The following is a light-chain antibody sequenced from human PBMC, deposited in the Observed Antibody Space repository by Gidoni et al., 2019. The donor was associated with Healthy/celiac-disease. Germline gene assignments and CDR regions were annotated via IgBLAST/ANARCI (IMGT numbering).Light chain of an antibody. J-gene: IGLJ3*02. CDR1: SSDVGGYTY. CDR3: CSYTSSTTLEGV. Sequence: QSALTQPASVSGSPGQSITISCTGTSSDVGGYTYVSWYQQHPGKAPKLMIYEVRNRPSGVSNRFSGSKSGNTASLTISGLQAEDEADYYCCSYTSSTTLEGVFGGGTKLTVL. V-gene: IGLV2-14*01. CDR2: EVR.